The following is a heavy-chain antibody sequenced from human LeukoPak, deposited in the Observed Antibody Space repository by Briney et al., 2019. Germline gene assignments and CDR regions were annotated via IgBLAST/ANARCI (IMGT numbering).Heavy chain of an antibody. CDR3: AKDGESIAARYYYYMDV. Sequence: GRSLRLSCAASGFTFSSYGMHWVRQAPGKGLEWVAVISYDGSNKYYADSVKGRFTISRDNSKNTLYLQMNSLRAEDTAVYYCAKDGESIAARYYYYMDVWGKGTTVTVSS. V-gene: IGHV3-30*18. J-gene: IGHJ6*03. D-gene: IGHD6-6*01. CDR1: GFTFSSYG. CDR2: ISYDGSNK.